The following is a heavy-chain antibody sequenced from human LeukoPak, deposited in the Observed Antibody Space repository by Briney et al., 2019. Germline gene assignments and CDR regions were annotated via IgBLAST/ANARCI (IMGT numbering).Heavy chain of an antibody. Sequence: PGGSLRLSCAASGFTFSSYSMNWVRQAPGNGLEWVSSISSSSSYIYYADSVKGRFTISRDNAKNSLYLQMNSLRGEDTAVHYCARDPYCGGDCYYYYYMVVWGKGTTVTVSS. CDR1: GFTFSSYS. CDR3: ARDPYCGGDCYYYYYMVV. D-gene: IGHD2-21*02. CDR2: ISSSSSYI. V-gene: IGHV3-21*01. J-gene: IGHJ6*03.